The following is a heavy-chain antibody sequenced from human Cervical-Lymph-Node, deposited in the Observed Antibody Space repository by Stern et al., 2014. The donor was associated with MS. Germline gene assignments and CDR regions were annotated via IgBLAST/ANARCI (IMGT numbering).Heavy chain of an antibody. CDR2: IWYDGTKK. D-gene: IGHD2-8*01. J-gene: IGHJ6*02. CDR3: ARYCTSGPYYTGDMDV. Sequence: QVQLVQSGGGVVQPGRSLRLSCAASGFIFSNYGMHWVRQAPGKGLEWVAVIWYDGTKKFYADSVKGRFTISRDNSKNTLYLQMNSLRAEDTAVYYCARYCTSGPYYTGDMDVWGQGITVTVSS. CDR1: GFIFSNYG. V-gene: IGHV3-33*01.